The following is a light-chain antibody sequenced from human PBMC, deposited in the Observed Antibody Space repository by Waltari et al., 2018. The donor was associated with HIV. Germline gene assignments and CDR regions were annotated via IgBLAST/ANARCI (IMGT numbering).Light chain of an antibody. CDR1: SSDVGSYNL. CDR2: EVN. CDR3: CSYAGSSTFVV. V-gene: IGLV2-23*02. Sequence: QSALTQPASVSGSPGQSITISCTGTSSDVGSYNLVSWYQQLPGKAPKIMIFEVNKRPSGFFYRFACSKSGNTAAPTISGLQAEDGADYYCCSYAGSSTFVVFGGGTKLTVL. J-gene: IGLJ2*01.